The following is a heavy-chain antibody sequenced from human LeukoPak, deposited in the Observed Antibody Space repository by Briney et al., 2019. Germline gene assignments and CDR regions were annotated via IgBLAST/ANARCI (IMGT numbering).Heavy chain of an antibody. D-gene: IGHD3-3*01. CDR1: GGSISSGGYS. V-gene: IGHV4-30-2*01. Sequence: KSSETLSLTCAVSGGSISSGGYSWSWIRQPPGKGLEWIGYIYHSGSTYYNPSLKSRVTISVDTSKNQFSLKLSSVTAADTAVYYCARGPLRSGYYRPNWFDPWGQGTLVTVSS. CDR2: IYHSGST. CDR3: ARGPLRSGYYRPNWFDP. J-gene: IGHJ5*02.